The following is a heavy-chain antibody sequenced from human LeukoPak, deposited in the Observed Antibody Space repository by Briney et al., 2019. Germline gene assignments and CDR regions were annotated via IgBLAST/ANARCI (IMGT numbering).Heavy chain of an antibody. CDR2: IYTSGST. Sequence: SETLSLTCSVSGGSITGYYWSWIRQPPGKGLEWIGYIYTSGSTNYNPSLKSRVPISVATSKNQLSLNLSSVTATDTAIYYCASHRPDIGAYSPLDYWGQGTLVTVSS. CDR1: GGSITGYY. D-gene: IGHD2-15*01. V-gene: IGHV4-4*09. J-gene: IGHJ4*02. CDR3: ASHRPDIGAYSPLDY.